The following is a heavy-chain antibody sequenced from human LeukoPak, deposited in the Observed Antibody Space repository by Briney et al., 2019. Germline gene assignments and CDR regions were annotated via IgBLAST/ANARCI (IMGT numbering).Heavy chain of an antibody. V-gene: IGHV1-46*01. D-gene: IGHD3-10*01. Sequence: ASVKVSCKASGYTFTSYYMHWVRQAPGQGLEWMGIINPSGGSTSYAQKFQGRVTMTKDTSTSTVYMELSSLRSEDTAVYYCARDGLWFGEPNPEPHNWFDPWGQGTLVTVSS. CDR3: ARDGLWFGEPNPEPHNWFDP. J-gene: IGHJ5*02. CDR1: GYTFTSYY. CDR2: INPSGGST.